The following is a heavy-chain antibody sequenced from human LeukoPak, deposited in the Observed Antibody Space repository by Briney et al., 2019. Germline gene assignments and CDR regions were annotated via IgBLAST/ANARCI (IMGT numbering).Heavy chain of an antibody. D-gene: IGHD1-26*01. CDR3: ARVPVWVLVVGGREAFEI. CDR1: GWSLSGYY. CDR2: INHSGST. Sequence: SETLSLTCAVYGWSLSGYYWSWIRQPPGKGREWLGEINHSGSTNYNPSLKSRVTISVDTSNTQFFLKLSSVTAAATAVYYWARVPVWVLVVGGREAFEISGQRTMGT. J-gene: IGHJ3*02. V-gene: IGHV4-34*01.